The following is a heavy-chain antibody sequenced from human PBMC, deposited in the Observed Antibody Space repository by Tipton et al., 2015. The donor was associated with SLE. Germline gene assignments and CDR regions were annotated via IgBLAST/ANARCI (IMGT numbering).Heavy chain of an antibody. CDR1: GFTFSIYA. D-gene: IGHD2-8*02. Sequence: RSLRLSCAASGFTFSIYAMHWVRQAPGKGLEWVALISYDGSNKYYADSVKGRFTISRDNSKNTLYLQMNSLRAEDTAVYYCATGLVAAYAYMDVWGKGTTVPVSS. J-gene: IGHJ6*03. CDR3: ATGLVAAYAYMDV. CDR2: ISYDGSNK. V-gene: IGHV3-30*04.